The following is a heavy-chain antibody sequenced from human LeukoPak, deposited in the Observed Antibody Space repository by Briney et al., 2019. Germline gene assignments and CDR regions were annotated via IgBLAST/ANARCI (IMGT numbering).Heavy chain of an antibody. J-gene: IGHJ5*02. CDR3: ARRRFSSALRPFDP. Sequence: ASVKVSCKASGCTFSSYAISWVRQAPGQGLEWMGGIIPIFGTANYAQKFQGRVTITTDESTSTAYMELSSLRSEDTAVYYCARRRFSSALRPFDPWGQGTLVTVSS. CDR2: IIPIFGTA. CDR1: GCTFSSYA. V-gene: IGHV1-69*05. D-gene: IGHD6-13*01.